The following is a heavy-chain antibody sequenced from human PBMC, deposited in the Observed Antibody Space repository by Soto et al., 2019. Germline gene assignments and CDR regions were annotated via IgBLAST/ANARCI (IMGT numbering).Heavy chain of an antibody. Sequence: QVQLVQSGAEVKKPGSSVKVSCKASGGTFSSYAISWVRQAPGQGLEWMGGIIPIFGTANYAQKFQGRVTITADESTSTAYRELSSLRSEDTAVYYCARGWYCSSTSCSNSNWFDPWGQGTLVTVSS. D-gene: IGHD2-2*01. J-gene: IGHJ5*02. CDR1: GGTFSSYA. V-gene: IGHV1-69*01. CDR3: ARGWYCSSTSCSNSNWFDP. CDR2: IIPIFGTA.